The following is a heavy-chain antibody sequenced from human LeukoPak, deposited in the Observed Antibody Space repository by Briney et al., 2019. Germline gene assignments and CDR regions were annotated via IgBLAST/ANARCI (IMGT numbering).Heavy chain of an antibody. CDR2: IYYSGST. Sequence: KPSETLSLTCTVSGGSISSYYWSWIRQPPGKGLEWIGYIYYSGSTNYNPSLKSRVTISVDASKNQFSLKLSSVTAADTAVYYCARLKRVQLEWDYYYYMDVWGKGTTVTISS. CDR1: GGSISSYY. V-gene: IGHV4-59*01. J-gene: IGHJ6*03. D-gene: IGHD1-1*01. CDR3: ARLKRVQLEWDYYYYMDV.